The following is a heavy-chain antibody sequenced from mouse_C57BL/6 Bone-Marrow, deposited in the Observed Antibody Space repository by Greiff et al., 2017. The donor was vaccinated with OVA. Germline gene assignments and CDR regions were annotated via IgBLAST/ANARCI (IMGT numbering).Heavy chain of an antibody. CDR3: ARPITTESPLEGFDV. CDR2: IDPSDSST. V-gene: IGHV1-69*01. J-gene: IGHJ1*03. CDR1: GYTFTSYW. D-gene: IGHD1-1*01. Sequence: QVQLKQPGAELVMPGASVKLSCKASGYTFTSYWMHWVKQRPGQGLEWIGEIDPSDSSTNYNQKFKGKSTLTVDKSSSTAYMQLSSLTSEDSAVYYCARPITTESPLEGFDVWGTGTTVTVSS.